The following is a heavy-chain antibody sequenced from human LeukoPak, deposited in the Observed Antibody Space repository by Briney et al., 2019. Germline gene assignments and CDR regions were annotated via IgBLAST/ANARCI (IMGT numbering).Heavy chain of an antibody. J-gene: IGHJ6*03. CDR1: GGSISSSSYY. V-gene: IGHV4-39*07. CDR3: ARGSPRIAAAEYYYYYYYMDV. D-gene: IGHD6-13*01. Sequence: PSETLSLTCTVSGGSISSSSYYWGWIRQPPGKGLEWIGSIYYSGSTYYNPSLKSRVTISVDTSKNQFSLKLSSVTAADTAVYYCARGSPRIAAAEYYYYYYYMDVWGKGTTVTVSS. CDR2: IYYSGST.